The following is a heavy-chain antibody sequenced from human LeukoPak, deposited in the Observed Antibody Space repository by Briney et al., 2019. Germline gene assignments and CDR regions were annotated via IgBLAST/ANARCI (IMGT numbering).Heavy chain of an antibody. CDR2: INPNSGGT. CDR3: ARDSGSYWHAFDI. J-gene: IGHJ3*02. V-gene: IGHV1-2*02. D-gene: IGHD1-26*01. Sequence: ASVKVSCKAPGYTFTGYYMHWVRQAPGQGLEWMGWINPNSGGTNYAQKFQGRVTMTRDTSISTAYMELSRLRSDDTAVYYCARDSGSYWHAFDIRGQGTMVTVSS. CDR1: GYTFTGYY.